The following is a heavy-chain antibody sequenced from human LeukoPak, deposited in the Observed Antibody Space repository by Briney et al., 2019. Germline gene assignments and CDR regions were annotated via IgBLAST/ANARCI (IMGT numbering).Heavy chain of an antibody. CDR1: GFTFTNYA. CDR2: VSGGGGTT. D-gene: IGHD4-17*01. J-gene: IGHJ4*02. Sequence: PGGSLRLSCAASGFTFTNYAMSWVRQAPGKGLEWVSAVSGGGGTTYYADSVKGRFTISRDNSKNTLYLQMNSLRAEDTAVYYCARPNDYGDYGLDYWGQGTLVTVSS. V-gene: IGHV3-23*01. CDR3: ARPNDYGDYGLDY.